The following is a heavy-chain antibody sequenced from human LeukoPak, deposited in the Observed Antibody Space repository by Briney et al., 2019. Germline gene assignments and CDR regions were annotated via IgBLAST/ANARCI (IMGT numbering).Heavy chain of an antibody. J-gene: IGHJ4*02. CDR1: GFTFTSVW. CDR3: ARDRTTVTLFDY. CDR2: ISTDGAIT. Sequence: GGSLRLSCAASGFTFTSVWMHWFRQAPGRGLVWISRISTDGAITGYADSVKGRFAISRDNAKNTLYLQMNSLRAEDTAVYYCARDRTTVTLFDYWGQGALVTVSS. V-gene: IGHV3-74*01. D-gene: IGHD4-17*01.